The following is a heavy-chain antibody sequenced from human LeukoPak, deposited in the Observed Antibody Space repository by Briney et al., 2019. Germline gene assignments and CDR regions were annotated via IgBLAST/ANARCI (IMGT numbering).Heavy chain of an antibody. V-gene: IGHV3-43*02. CDR1: GFTFDDYA. J-gene: IGHJ5*01. CDR3: ARENWFDS. CDR2: ISGDGGST. Sequence: GGSLRLSCAASGFTFDDYAMHWVRQAPGKGLEWVSLISGDGGSTYYADSVKGRFTISRDNAQNSLYLQMNSLRAEDTAVYYCARENWFDSWGQGTLVTVSS.